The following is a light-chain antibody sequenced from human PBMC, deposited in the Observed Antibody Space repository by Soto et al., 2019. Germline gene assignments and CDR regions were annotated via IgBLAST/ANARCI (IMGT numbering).Light chain of an antibody. J-gene: IGKJ4*01. CDR3: QQSLSTLLT. V-gene: IGKV1-39*01. CDR2: GAS. CDR1: HGIGIY. Sequence: TQSPPFLSASVGDRVNITCRASHGIGIYLAWYQQKPGRAPKLLISGASTLHNGVPSRFSGRGSGTDFTLTISSLQPEDVATYYCQQSLSTLLTFGGGTKVDI.